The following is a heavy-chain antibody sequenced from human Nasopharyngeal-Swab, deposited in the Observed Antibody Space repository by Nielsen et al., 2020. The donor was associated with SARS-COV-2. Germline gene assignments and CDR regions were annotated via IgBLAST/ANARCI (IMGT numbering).Heavy chain of an antibody. D-gene: IGHD6-13*01. CDR3: AREYSSSWRGNYFDY. CDR2: IYYSGST. J-gene: IGHJ4*02. CDR1: GGSISSGGYY. V-gene: IGHV4-31*03. Sequence: SETLSLTCTVPGGSISSGGYYWSWIRQHPGKGLEWIGYIYYSGSTYHNPSLKSRVTISVDTSKNQFSLKLSSVTAADTAVYYCAREYSSSWRGNYFDYWGQGTLVTVSS.